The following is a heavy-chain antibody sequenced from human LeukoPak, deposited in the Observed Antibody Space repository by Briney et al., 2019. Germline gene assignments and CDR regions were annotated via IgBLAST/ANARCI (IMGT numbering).Heavy chain of an antibody. CDR1: GGSIGSFY. Sequence: SETLSLTCNVSGGSIGSFYWNWIRQPPGKGLEWIGYIYYTGSTNYNPSLKSRVTISVDTSKNQFSLKVSSVTAADTAVYYCAKYSYGYPNWFDPWGQGTLVTVSS. CDR3: AKYSYGYPNWFDP. CDR2: IYYTGST. V-gene: IGHV4-59*12. D-gene: IGHD5-18*01. J-gene: IGHJ5*02.